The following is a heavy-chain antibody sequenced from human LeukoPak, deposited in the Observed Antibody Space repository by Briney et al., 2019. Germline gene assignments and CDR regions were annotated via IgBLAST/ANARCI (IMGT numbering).Heavy chain of an antibody. CDR2: IIPILGIA. V-gene: IGHV1-69*04. D-gene: IGHD3-9*01. CDR1: GGTFSSYA. CDR3: AKALGRFDWLLYGPWYFDL. J-gene: IGHJ2*01. Sequence: VASVKVSCKASGGTFSSYAISWVRQAPGQGLEWMGRIIPILGIANYAQKFQGRVTITADKSTSTAYMELSSLRSEDTAVYYCAKALGRFDWLLYGPWYFDLWGRGTLVTVSS.